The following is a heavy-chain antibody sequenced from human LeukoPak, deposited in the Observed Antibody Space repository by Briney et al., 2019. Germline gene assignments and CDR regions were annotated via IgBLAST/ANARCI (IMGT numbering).Heavy chain of an antibody. CDR2: ISGSGGST. Sequence: GGSLRLSCAASGFTFSSYAMSWVRQAPGKGLEWVSAISGSGGSTYYADSVKGRFTISRDNSKNTLYLQMNSLRAEDTAVYYCAKVLEWELVPFYFDYWGQGTLVTVSS. CDR3: AKVLEWELVPFYFDY. D-gene: IGHD1-26*01. J-gene: IGHJ4*02. CDR1: GFTFSSYA. V-gene: IGHV3-23*01.